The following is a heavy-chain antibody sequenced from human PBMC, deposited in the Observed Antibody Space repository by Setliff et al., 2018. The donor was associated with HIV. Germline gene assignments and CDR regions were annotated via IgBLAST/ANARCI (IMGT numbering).Heavy chain of an antibody. J-gene: IGHJ5*02. CDR1: GGSIRSRDNY. V-gene: IGHV4-39*01. CDR2: IYYSGTT. Sequence: TLSLTCTVSGGSIRSRDNYWGWIRQPPGKGLEWIGHIYYSGTTYYNPSLKSRVSISVDASKNQFSLKLSSVTAADMAVYYCARLVGPYYDFWSGFQVWFDPWGQGTLVTVSS. CDR3: ARLVGPYYDFWSGFQVWFDP. D-gene: IGHD3-3*01.